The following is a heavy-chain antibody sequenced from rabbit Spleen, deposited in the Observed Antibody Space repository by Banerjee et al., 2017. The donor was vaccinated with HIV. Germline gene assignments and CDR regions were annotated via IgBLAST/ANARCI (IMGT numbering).Heavy chain of an antibody. D-gene: IGHD7-1*01. V-gene: IGHV1S45*01. CDR2: IYAGSSGST. J-gene: IGHJ4*01. CDR1: GFDLSSYYY. CDR3: ARKWVGDSNYRFDL. Sequence: QEQLVESGGGLVQPEGSLTLTCTASGFDLSSYYYMCWVRQAPGKGLEWIGCIYAGSSGSTYYAGWAKGRFTISKTSSTTVTLQMTSLTAADTATYFCARKWVGDSNYRFDLWGPGTLVTVS.